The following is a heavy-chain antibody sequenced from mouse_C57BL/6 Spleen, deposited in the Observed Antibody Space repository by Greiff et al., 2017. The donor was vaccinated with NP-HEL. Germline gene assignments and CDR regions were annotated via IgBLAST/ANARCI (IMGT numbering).Heavy chain of an antibody. V-gene: IGHV1-69*01. CDR3: ARCRLDGREAMDY. D-gene: IGHD2-3*01. CDR2: IDPSDSYT. Sequence: VQLQQPGAELVMPGASVKLSCKASGYTFTSYWMHWVKQRPGQGLEWIGEIDPSDSYTNYNHKFKGKSTLTVDKSSSTAYMQLSSLTSEDSAVYYCARCRLDGREAMDYWGQGTSVTVSS. J-gene: IGHJ4*01. CDR1: GYTFTSYW.